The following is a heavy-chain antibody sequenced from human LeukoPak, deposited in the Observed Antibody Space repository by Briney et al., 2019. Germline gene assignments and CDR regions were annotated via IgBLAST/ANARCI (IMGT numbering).Heavy chain of an antibody. V-gene: IGHV5-51*01. J-gene: IGHJ5*02. Sequence: GESLEISCKGSGYSFTSYWIGWVRQMPGKGLEWMGIIYPGDSDTRYSPSFQGQVTISADKSISTAYLQWSSLKASDTAMYYCARLGGYCSGGSCYEGNWFDPWGQGTLVTVSS. CDR1: GYSFTSYW. CDR2: IYPGDSDT. D-gene: IGHD2-15*01. CDR3: ARLGGYCSGGSCYEGNWFDP.